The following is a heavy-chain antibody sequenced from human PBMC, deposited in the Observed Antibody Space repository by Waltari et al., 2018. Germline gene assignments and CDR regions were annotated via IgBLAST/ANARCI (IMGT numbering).Heavy chain of an antibody. CDR1: GFTFSDPW. J-gene: IGHJ6*02. V-gene: IGHV3-15*01. Sequence: EVQLVESGGGLVKTGGSLRLSCAASGFTFSDPWMNWVRQAPGKGLGWVGRIKSKIHGGTTDFAAPVKGRFTISRDDSKNTLYLQMNSLKIEDTAVYYCTAGLLASGGMDVLGQGTTVTVSS. CDR2: IKSKIHGGTT. D-gene: IGHD3-3*01. CDR3: TAGLLASGGMDV.